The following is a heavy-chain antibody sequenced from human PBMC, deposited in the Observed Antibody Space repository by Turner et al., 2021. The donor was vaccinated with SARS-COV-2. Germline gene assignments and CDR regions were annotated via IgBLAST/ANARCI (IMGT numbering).Heavy chain of an antibody. J-gene: IGHJ4*02. CDR2: ISSSSSYI. V-gene: IGHV3-21*01. Sequence: EVQLVESGGGLVKPGGSLKPSCAASGFTFSSYTMNWVRQAPGKGLEWVSSISSSSSYIYYADSVKGRFTISRDNAKNSLYLQMNSLRAEDTAVYYCARDLNAYYYDSSGLDYWGQGTLVTVSS. D-gene: IGHD3-22*01. CDR1: GFTFSSYT. CDR3: ARDLNAYYYDSSGLDY.